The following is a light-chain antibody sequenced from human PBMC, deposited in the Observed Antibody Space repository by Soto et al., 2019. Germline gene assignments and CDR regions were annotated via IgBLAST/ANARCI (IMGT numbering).Light chain of an antibody. J-gene: IGLJ7*01. CDR1: SSDV. Sequence: QSVLTQPRSVSGSPGQSVTISCTGTSSDVVSWYQQHPGKAPKVIIYYVSQRPSGVPDRFSGSKSGNTASLTISGLQAEDEADYYCCSSAGGFTGVFGGGTQLTVL. CDR3: CSSAGGFTGV. CDR2: YVS. V-gene: IGLV2-11*01.